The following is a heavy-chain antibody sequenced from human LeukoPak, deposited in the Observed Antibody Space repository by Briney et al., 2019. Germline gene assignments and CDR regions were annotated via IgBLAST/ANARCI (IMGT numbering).Heavy chain of an antibody. CDR1: GGSVSSGSYY. Sequence: SETLSLTCTVSGGSVSSGSYYWSWIRQPPGKGLEWIGYIYYSGSTNYNPSLKSRVTISVDTSKNQFSLKLSSVTAADTAVYYCARGGHSSGWYNWFDPWGQGTPVTVSS. J-gene: IGHJ5*02. CDR3: ARGGHSSGWYNWFDP. V-gene: IGHV4-61*01. D-gene: IGHD6-19*01. CDR2: IYYSGST.